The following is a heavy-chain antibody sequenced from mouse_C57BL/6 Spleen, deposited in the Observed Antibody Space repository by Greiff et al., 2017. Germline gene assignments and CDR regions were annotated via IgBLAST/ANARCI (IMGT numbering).Heavy chain of an antibody. Sequence: EVQGVESGGGLVKPGGSLKLSCAASGFTFSDYGMHWVRQAPEKRLEWVAYISSGSSTIYYADTVKGRFTISRDNAKNTLFLQMNSLRSEDTAMYYCARSTGSPFFWYFDVWGTGTTVTVSS. J-gene: IGHJ1*03. CDR1: GFTFSDYG. CDR2: ISSGSSTI. V-gene: IGHV5-17*01. CDR3: ARSTGSPFFWYFDV. D-gene: IGHD4-1*02.